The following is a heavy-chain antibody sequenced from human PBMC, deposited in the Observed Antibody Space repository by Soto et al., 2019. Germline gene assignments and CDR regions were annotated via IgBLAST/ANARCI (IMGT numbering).Heavy chain of an antibody. Sequence: QVQLQQWGAGLLKPSETLSLTCAVYGGSLSGYYWSWVRQSPGKGLEWIGEINESGSTKFNPSLESRITISRDTSKNQISLQLTSLTAADTAVYYCARGMGLGLGEQTALGYWGQGTQVTVSS. J-gene: IGHJ4*02. V-gene: IGHV4-34*01. CDR2: INESGST. CDR1: GGSLSGYY. D-gene: IGHD3-16*01. CDR3: ARGMGLGLGEQTALGY.